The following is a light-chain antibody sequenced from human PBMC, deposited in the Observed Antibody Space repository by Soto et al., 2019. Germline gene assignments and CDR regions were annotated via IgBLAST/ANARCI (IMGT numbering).Light chain of an antibody. Sequence: DVQMTQSPSSLSASVGDRVTITCRASQSVSTYLNWYQQKPGKAPKLLIHAASTLQSGVPSRFRGSGTGTDFTLTIDGLQPEDFATYCCQQTYFALHTFGQGTKVEI. V-gene: IGKV1-39*01. CDR3: QQTYFALHT. CDR2: AAS. CDR1: QSVSTY. J-gene: IGKJ2*01.